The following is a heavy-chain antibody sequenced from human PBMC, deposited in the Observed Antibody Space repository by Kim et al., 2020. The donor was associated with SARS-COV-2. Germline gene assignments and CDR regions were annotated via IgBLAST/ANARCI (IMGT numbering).Heavy chain of an antibody. D-gene: IGHD4-17*01. Sequence: SEEVYGDSVKVRFTISRDNAKKSLYLRVNSLRADDTAVYCCVRDVYGAFDYWGQGTLVTVSS. J-gene: IGHJ4*02. V-gene: IGHV3-7*03. CDR2: SEE. CDR3: VRDVYGAFDY.